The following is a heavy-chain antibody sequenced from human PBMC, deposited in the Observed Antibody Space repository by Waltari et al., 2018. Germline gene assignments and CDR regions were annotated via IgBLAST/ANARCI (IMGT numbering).Heavy chain of an antibody. CDR3: ARAFRGGGNIDY. J-gene: IGHJ4*02. Sequence: EVQLVESGGGLVQPGGSLRLSCAASGFTFSSYWMHWVRQAPGKGLVWVSRINSDGSSTSDADSVKGRFTISRDNAKNTLYLQMNSLRAEDTAVYYCARAFRGGGNIDYWGQGTLVTVSS. CDR2: INSDGSST. CDR1: GFTFSSYW. V-gene: IGHV3-74*01. D-gene: IGHD2-21*01.